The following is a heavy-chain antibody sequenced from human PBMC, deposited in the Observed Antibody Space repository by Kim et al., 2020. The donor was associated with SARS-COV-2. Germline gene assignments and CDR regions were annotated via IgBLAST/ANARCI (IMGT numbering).Heavy chain of an antibody. CDR3: ASGARAAADWDYFDY. CDR1: GYTFTDYY. J-gene: IGHJ4*02. V-gene: IGHV1-2*04. Sequence: ASVKVSCKASGYTFTDYYMHWVRQAPGQGLEWMGWINPNSGGTNYAQNFQGWVTMTRDTSISTAYMELSRLRSDDTAVYYCASGARAAADWDYFDYWGQGTLVTVSS. D-gene: IGHD6-13*01. CDR2: INPNSGGT.